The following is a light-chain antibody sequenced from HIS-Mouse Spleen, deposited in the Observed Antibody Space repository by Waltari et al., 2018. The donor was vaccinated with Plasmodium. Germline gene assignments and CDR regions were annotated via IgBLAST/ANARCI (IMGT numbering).Light chain of an antibody. V-gene: IGKV1-33*01. CDR2: DAS. J-gene: IGKJ5*01. CDR1: KDISNY. Sequence: DIQMTQSPSSLSASVGDRATITCQASKDISNYLNWYQQKPGKAPKLLIYDASNLETGVPSRFSGSGSGTDFTFTISSLQPEDIATYYCQQYDNLPITFGQGTRLEIK. CDR3: QQYDNLPIT.